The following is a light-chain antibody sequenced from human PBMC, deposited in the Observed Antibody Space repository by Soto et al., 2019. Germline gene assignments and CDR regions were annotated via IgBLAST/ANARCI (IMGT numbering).Light chain of an antibody. CDR3: QQYGSSSWT. Sequence: ENVLTQSPGTPALSPGERATLPCRASQSVSSSYLAWYQQKPGQAPRLLIYGASSRATGIPDRFSGSGSGTDFTLTISRLEPEDFAVYYCQQYGSSSWTFGQGTKVDIK. CDR1: QSVSSSY. V-gene: IGKV3-20*01. CDR2: GAS. J-gene: IGKJ1*01.